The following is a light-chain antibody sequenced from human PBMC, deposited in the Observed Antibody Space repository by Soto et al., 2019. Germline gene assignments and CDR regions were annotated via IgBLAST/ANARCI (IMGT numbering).Light chain of an antibody. CDR3: NSYTSSSTLHV. Sequence: QSALTQPASVSGSPGQSITISCTGTSSDVGGYNYVSWYQQHPGKAPKLMIYEVSNRPSGVSNRFSGSKSGNTASLTISGLQAEDEADYYCNSYTSSSTLHVFGTGTKLTVL. CDR1: SSDVGGYNY. J-gene: IGLJ1*01. V-gene: IGLV2-14*01. CDR2: EVS.